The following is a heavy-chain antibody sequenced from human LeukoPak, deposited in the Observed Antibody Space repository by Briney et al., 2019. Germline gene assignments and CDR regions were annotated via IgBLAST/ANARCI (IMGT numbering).Heavy chain of an antibody. CDR2: IKNKTNGGTT. D-gene: IGHD2-2*01. J-gene: IGHJ4*02. V-gene: IGHV3-15*01. CDR3: ARGFCSSTSCYQGPFDF. Sequence: GGSLRLSCAASGFIFSSAWMTWVRQAPGKGLEWVGHIKNKTNGGTTDYAAPVKGRFIISRDDSKNTLYLQMNSLRTEDTAVYYCARGFCSSTSCYQGPFDFWGQGTLVTVSS. CDR1: GFIFSSAW.